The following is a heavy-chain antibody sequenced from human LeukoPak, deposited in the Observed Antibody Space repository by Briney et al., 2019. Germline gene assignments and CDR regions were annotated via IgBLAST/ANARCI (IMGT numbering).Heavy chain of an antibody. J-gene: IGHJ5*02. D-gene: IGHD1-26*01. Sequence: PGGSLRLSCAASGFTFSNYAMHWVRQAPGKGLEWVAVMSFDGGNRYYAESLKDRFTISRDNSKNALYLQMNSLRAEDTAVYYCARDSSGSQGNWFDPWGQGTLVTVSS. CDR2: MSFDGGNR. CDR1: GFTFSNYA. V-gene: IGHV3-30*04. CDR3: ARDSSGSQGNWFDP.